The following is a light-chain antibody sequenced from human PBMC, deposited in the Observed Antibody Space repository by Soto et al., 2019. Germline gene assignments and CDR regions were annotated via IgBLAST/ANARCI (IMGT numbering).Light chain of an antibody. Sequence: EIVLTQSPGTLSLSPGERATLSCRASQSVSSSYLAWYQQQPGQAPRLLIYGASSRATGIPDRFSGSGSGTDFTLTISRLEPEDVAVYYCQQYGSSPTTFGQGTKVEIK. CDR3: QQYGSSPTT. V-gene: IGKV3-20*01. J-gene: IGKJ1*01. CDR1: QSVSSSY. CDR2: GAS.